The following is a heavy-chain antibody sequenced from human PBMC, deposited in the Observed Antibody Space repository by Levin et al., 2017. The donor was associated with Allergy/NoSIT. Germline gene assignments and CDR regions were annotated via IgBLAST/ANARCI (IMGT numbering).Heavy chain of an antibody. CDR2: IYYSGSA. J-gene: IGHJ3*02. Sequence: ASETLSLTCTVSGGSISSDNYFWSWIRQHPGKGLEWIGYIYYSGSAYYNPSLKSRVTISVDTSKNQFSLKLTSVTGADTAVEYWAREVNIVADTDAFDIWGQGTMVTVSS. D-gene: IGHD6-19*01. CDR1: GGSISSDNYF. CDR3: AREVNIVADTDAFDI. V-gene: IGHV4-31*03.